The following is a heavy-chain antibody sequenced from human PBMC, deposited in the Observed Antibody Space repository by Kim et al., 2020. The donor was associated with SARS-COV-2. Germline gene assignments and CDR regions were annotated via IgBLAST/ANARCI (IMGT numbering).Heavy chain of an antibody. Sequence: GGSLRLSCVTSGFTFSNYGMNWVRQAPGKGLEWVSYISGIRTTNYADSVWGRFTISRDNARNSLYLQLDSLRDDDTAVYYCTRGGAARPDYWGQGVLVIVSS. CDR1: GFTFSNYG. CDR2: ISGIRTT. V-gene: IGHV3-48*02. D-gene: IGHD6-6*01. CDR3: TRGGAARPDY. J-gene: IGHJ4*02.